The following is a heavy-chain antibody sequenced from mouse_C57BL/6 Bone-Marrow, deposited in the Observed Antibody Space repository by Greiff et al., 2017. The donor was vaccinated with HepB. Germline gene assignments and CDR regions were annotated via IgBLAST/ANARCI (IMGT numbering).Heavy chain of an antibody. V-gene: IGHV1-61*01. CDR1: GYTFTSYW. CDR2: IYPSDSET. Sequence: QVQLQQPGAELVRPGSSVKLSCKASGYTFTSYWMDWVKQRPGHGLEWIGNIYPSDSETHYNQKFKDKATLTVYKSSSTAYMQLSSLTSEDSAGYYCARREIYESYYEGDDWGQGTTRTVSS. D-gene: IGHD2-3*01. J-gene: IGHJ2*01. CDR3: ARREIYESYYEGDD.